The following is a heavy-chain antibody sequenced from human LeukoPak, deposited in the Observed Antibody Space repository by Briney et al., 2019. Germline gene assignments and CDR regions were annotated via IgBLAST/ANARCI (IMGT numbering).Heavy chain of an antibody. CDR2: ISSSSSTI. J-gene: IGHJ3*02. CDR3: AKGGYSYGYDAFDI. D-gene: IGHD5-18*01. CDR1: GFTFSSYS. V-gene: IGHV3-48*01. Sequence: RPGGSLRLSCAASGFTFSSYSMNWVRQAPGKGLEWVSYISSSSSTIYYADSVKGRFTISRDNAKNTLYLQMNSLRAEDTAVYYCAKGGYSYGYDAFDIWGQGTMVTVSS.